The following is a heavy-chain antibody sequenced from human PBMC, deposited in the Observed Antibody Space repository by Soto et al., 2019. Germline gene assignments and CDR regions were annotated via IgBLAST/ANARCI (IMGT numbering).Heavy chain of an antibody. V-gene: IGHV3-72*01. CDR2: IRNKAKSYTT. J-gene: IGHJ4*01. CDR1: GFTFSDYY. D-gene: IGHD4-4*01. Sequence: EVQLVESGGGLVQPGGSLRLSCAASGFTFSDYYMEWVRQAPGKGLEWVGRIRNKAKSYTTDYAASVKGRFTISRDDSKNSLYLQMNSLKTEDTAVYFCARDYRHSRDFWGHGTLVTVSS. CDR3: ARDYRHSRDF.